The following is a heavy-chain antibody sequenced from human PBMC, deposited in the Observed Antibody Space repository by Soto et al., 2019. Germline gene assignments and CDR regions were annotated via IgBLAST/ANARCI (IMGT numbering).Heavy chain of an antibody. CDR1: GFTFSDYY. V-gene: IGHV3-11*01. CDR3: ARGSAPDYYDSSCYDY. CDR2: ISSSGSTI. Sequence: GGSLRLSCAASGFTFSDYYMSWIRQAPGKGLEWVSYISSSGSTIYYADSVKGRFTISRDNAKNSLYLQMNSLRAEDTAVYYCARGSAPDYYDSSCYDYWGQGTLVTVSS. D-gene: IGHD3-22*01. J-gene: IGHJ4*02.